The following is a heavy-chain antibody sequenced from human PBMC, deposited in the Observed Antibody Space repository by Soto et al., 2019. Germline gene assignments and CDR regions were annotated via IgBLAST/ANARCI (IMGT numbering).Heavy chain of an antibody. CDR3: ARCGGDCYSSWFDP. Sequence: SETLSLTCTVSGVSISNSSYYWGWIRRPPGKGLEWIGTIYYSGITYYNPSLKSRVTISVDTSKNQFSMNLTYVTAAATAVNYWARCGGDCYSSWFDPWGQVTLVTVSS. D-gene: IGHD2-21*02. CDR2: IYYSGIT. J-gene: IGHJ5*02. CDR1: GVSISNSSYY. V-gene: IGHV4-39*01.